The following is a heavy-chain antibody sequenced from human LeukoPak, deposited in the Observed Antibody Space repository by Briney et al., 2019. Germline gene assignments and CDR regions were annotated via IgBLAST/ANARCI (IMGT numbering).Heavy chain of an antibody. CDR2: IYTSGST. CDR3: ARGHAIPPGAIYGMDG. D-gene: IGHD2-21*01. V-gene: IGHV4-4*07. Sequence: SETLSLTCTVSGGSISSYYWSWIRQPAGKGLEWIGRIYTSGSTNYNPSLKSRVTMSVDTSKNQFSLKLSSVTAADTAVYYCARGHAIPPGAIYGMDGWGQGTTVTVSS. J-gene: IGHJ6*02. CDR1: GGSISSYY.